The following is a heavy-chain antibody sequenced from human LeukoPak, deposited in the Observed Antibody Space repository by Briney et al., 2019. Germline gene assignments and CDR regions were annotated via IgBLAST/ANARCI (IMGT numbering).Heavy chain of an antibody. D-gene: IGHD3-10*01. V-gene: IGHV4-39*07. Sequence: SETLSLTCTVSGGSISSSSYYWGWIRQPPGKGLEWIGSIYYSGSTYYNPSLKSRVTISVDTSKNQFSLKLNSVTAADTAVYYCARDRLWFGEPQGLDYWGQGTLVTVSS. J-gene: IGHJ4*02. CDR2: IYYSGST. CDR3: ARDRLWFGEPQGLDY. CDR1: GGSISSSSYY.